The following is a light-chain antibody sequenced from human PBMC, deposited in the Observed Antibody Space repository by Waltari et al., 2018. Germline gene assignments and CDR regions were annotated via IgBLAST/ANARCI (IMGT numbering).Light chain of an antibody. CDR1: NIGNKS. CDR2: YDT. Sequence: SFVLTQPPSVSVAPGKTARISSGGNNIGNKSVQWNAQKLGQAPVLVIYYDTDRPSGIPERFSGSNCGNTATLTISRVEAGDEADYYCQVWDHSSDHRGVFGGGTNLTVL. J-gene: IGLJ3*02. CDR3: QVWDHSSDHRGV. V-gene: IGLV3-21*04.